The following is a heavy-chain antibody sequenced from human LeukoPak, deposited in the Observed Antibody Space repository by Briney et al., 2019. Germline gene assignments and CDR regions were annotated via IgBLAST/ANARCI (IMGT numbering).Heavy chain of an antibody. J-gene: IGHJ1*01. V-gene: IGHV4-59*01. CDR1: GGSISSYY. CDR2: IYYSGST. Sequence: PSETPSLTCTVSGGSISSYYWSWIRQPPGKGLEWIGYIYYSGSTNYNPSLKSRVTISVDTSKNQFSLKLSSVTAADTAVYYCARAASSWYFVYFQHWGQGTLLTVSS. D-gene: IGHD6-13*01. CDR3: ARAASSWYFVYFQH.